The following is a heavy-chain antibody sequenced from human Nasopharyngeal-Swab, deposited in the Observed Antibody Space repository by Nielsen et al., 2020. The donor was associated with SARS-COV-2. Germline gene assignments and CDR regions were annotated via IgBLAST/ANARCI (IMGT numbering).Heavy chain of an antibody. V-gene: IGHV3-7*03. Sequence: GGSLRLSCAASGFTFSSYWMSWVRQAPGKGLEWVANIKQDGSEKYYVDSVKGRFTIPRDNAKNSLYLQMKSLRAEDTAVYYCARGQESYSSSWLNWYFDLWGRGTLVTVSS. CDR1: GFTFSSYW. D-gene: IGHD6-13*01. J-gene: IGHJ2*01. CDR3: ARGQESYSSSWLNWYFDL. CDR2: IKQDGSEK.